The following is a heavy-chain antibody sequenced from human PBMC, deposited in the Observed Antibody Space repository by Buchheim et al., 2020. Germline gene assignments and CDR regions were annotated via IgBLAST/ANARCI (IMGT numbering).Heavy chain of an antibody. CDR2: ITGSGGIT. Sequence: EVQLLESGGGLVQPGGSLRLSCAASGFTFSSYAMSWVRQAPGKGLEWVSAITGSGGITYYADSVTGRFTIHRDNAKNSLYLQMNSLRAEDTAVYYCARDYCGGDCSSYYYGMDVWGQGTT. J-gene: IGHJ6*02. D-gene: IGHD2-21*02. CDR1: GFTFSSYA. V-gene: IGHV3-23*01. CDR3: ARDYCGGDCSSYYYGMDV.